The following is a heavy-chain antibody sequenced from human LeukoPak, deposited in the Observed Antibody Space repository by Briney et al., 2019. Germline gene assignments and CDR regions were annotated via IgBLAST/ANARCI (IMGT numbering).Heavy chain of an antibody. D-gene: IGHD3-10*01. CDR2: INPSGGST. Sequence: ASVKVSCKASGYTFTSYYMHWVRQAPGQGLEWMGIINPSGGSTSYAQKFQGRVTMTRDMSTSTVYMELSSLRSEDTAVYYCARDWILGSGTEIFDYWGQGTLVTVSS. CDR3: ARDWILGSGTEIFDY. J-gene: IGHJ4*02. CDR1: GYTFTSYY. V-gene: IGHV1-46*01.